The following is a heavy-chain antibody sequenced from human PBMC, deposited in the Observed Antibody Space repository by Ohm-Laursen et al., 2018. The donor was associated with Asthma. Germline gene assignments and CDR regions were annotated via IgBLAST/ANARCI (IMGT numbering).Heavy chain of an antibody. J-gene: IGHJ4*02. D-gene: IGHD3-3*01. CDR1: GLTFDFHG. V-gene: IGHV3-30*03. CDR2: ISYDGSNK. CDR3: ARDVMEWYLPAFDF. Sequence: SLRPSCAASGLTFDFHGMHWVRQAPGKGLEWVAVISYDGSNKYYADSVKGRFTISRDNSKNTLYLQMNSLRPDDTAVYYCARDVMEWYLPAFDFWGQGTLVTVSS.